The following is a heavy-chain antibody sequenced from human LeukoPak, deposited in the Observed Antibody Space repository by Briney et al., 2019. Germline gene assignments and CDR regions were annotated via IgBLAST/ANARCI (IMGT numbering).Heavy chain of an antibody. V-gene: IGHV3-23*01. J-gene: IGHJ4*02. Sequence: PGGSLRLSCAASGFTFSNYAMSWVRQAPGKGLEWVSSTSAGGGSTNYADSVKGRFTISRDYSKNTLYLQMSSLRAEDTAVYYCAKVLSGSYSPLDYWGQGTLVTVSS. CDR1: GFTFSNYA. D-gene: IGHD1-26*01. CDR3: AKVLSGSYSPLDY. CDR2: TSAGGGST.